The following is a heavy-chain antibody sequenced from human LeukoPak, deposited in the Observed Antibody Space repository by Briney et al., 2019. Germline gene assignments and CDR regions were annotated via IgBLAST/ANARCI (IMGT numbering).Heavy chain of an antibody. Sequence: ASVKVSCKASGHTPTNNFMHWLRQAPGQGPEWMGLINPSVGSTSYAQKFQGRVTMTRDLSTSTFYMELSSLRAEDTAVYYCARRFAEQWLDYFDYWGQGTLVTVSS. J-gene: IGHJ4*02. V-gene: IGHV1-46*01. D-gene: IGHD6-19*01. CDR2: INPSVGST. CDR1: GHTPTNNF. CDR3: ARRFAEQWLDYFDY.